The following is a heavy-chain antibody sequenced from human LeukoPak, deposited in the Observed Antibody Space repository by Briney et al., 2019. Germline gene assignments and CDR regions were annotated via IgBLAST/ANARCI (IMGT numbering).Heavy chain of an antibody. Sequence: ASVKVSCKAFGYTFTSNYMHWVRQAPGQGPEWMGVISPSGGSTTYAQKFQGRVTLTRDMSTSTDYLELSSLTSEDTAVYYCARSDHNSWNAFDIWGQGTMVTVSS. J-gene: IGHJ3*02. D-gene: IGHD1-26*01. CDR3: ARSDHNSWNAFDI. CDR2: ISPSGGST. V-gene: IGHV1-46*01. CDR1: GYTFTSNY.